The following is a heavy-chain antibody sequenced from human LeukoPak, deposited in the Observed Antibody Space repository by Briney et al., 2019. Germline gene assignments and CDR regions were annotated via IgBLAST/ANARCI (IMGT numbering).Heavy chain of an antibody. CDR2: TYYRSKWYN. CDR3: ARDPYYGSGRAGYYGMDV. J-gene: IGHJ6*02. CDR1: GDSVSSNSAA. Sequence: SQTLSLTCAISGDSVSSNSAAWNWIRQSPSRGLEWLGRTYYRSKWYNDYAVSVKSRITINPDTSKNQFSLQLNSVTPEDTAVYYCARDPYYGSGRAGYYGMDVWGQGTTVTVSS. D-gene: IGHD3-10*01. V-gene: IGHV6-1*01.